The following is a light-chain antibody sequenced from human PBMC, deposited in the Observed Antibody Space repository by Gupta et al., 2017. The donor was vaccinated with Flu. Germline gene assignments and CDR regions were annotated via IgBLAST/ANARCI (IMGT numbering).Light chain of an antibody. CDR3: NSYSASSSPYV. J-gene: IGLJ1*01. CDR2: EVS. CDR1: TSDIGSYNY. V-gene: IGLV2-14*01. Sequence: QSALTQPVSVSGSLGQSNTIACTGATSDIGSYNYVFWYQQYPGKAPNLLISEVSNRPSGVSTRFSGSKSGNTASLTISGLQAEDEADYYCNSYSASSSPYVFGTGTKVTVL.